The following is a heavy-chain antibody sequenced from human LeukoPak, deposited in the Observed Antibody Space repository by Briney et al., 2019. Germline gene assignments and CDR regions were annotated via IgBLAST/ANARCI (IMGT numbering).Heavy chain of an antibody. CDR1: GGSFSGYY. Sequence: PSETLSLTCAVYGGSFSGYYWSWIRQPPGKGLEWIGEINHSGSTNYNPSLKSRVTISVDTSKNQFSLKLSSVTAADTAVYYCARGYRATLQRHYYYYMDVWGKGTTVTVSS. V-gene: IGHV4-34*01. CDR2: INHSGST. D-gene: IGHD5-24*01. J-gene: IGHJ6*03. CDR3: ARGYRATLQRHYYYYMDV.